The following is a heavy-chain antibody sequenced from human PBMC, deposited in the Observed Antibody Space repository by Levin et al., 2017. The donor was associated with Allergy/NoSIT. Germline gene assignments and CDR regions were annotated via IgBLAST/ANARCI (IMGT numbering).Heavy chain of an antibody. J-gene: IGHJ1*01. D-gene: IGHD3-10*01. CDR1: GGSFSGYY. CDR3: ARAEVGLLWFGERGKELQH. Sequence: GSLRLSCAVYGGSFSGYYWSWIRQPPGKGLEWIGEINHSGSTNYNPSLKSRVTISGDMSKNQFSLKLSSVTAADTAVYYCARAEVGLLWFGERGKELQHWGQGTLVTVSS. V-gene: IGHV4-34*01. CDR2: INHSGST.